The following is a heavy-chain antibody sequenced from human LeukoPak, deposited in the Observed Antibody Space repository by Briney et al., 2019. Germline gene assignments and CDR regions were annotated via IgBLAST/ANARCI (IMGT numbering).Heavy chain of an antibody. CDR1: GFTVSNNY. V-gene: IGHV3-66*02. J-gene: IGHJ4*02. Sequence: PGGSLRLSCAASGFTVSNNYMSWVRQAPGKGLEWVSVIYSGGSAYYADSVKGRFTISRDNSKNTLYLQMNSLRAEDTAVYYCAKVGGPYDILTGYQDYWGQGTLVTVSS. CDR3: AKVGGPYDILTGYQDY. D-gene: IGHD3-9*01. CDR2: IYSGGSA.